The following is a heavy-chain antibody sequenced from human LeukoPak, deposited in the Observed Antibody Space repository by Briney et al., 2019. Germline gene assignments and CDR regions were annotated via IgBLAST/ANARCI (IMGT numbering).Heavy chain of an antibody. Sequence: SGGSLRLSCAASGFTFSSYWMSWVRQAPGKGLEWVANIKQDGSEKYYVDSVKGRFTISRDNAKNSLYLQMNSLRAEDTAVYYCARDRRLHYYYYGMDVWGQGTTVTVSS. CDR1: GFTFSSYW. V-gene: IGHV3-7*01. J-gene: IGHJ6*02. CDR3: ARDRRLHYYYYGMDV. CDR2: IKQDGSEK.